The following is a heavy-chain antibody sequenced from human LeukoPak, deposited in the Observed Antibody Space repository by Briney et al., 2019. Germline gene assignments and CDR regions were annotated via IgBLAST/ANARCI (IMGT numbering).Heavy chain of an antibody. V-gene: IGHV5-51*01. D-gene: IGHD6-19*01. CDR2: IYLGDSDT. CDR3: ARLTGYTSGWNTFDG. J-gene: IGHJ3*01. Sequence: GESLKISCKGSGYRFTKYWIGWVRQMPGKGLEWVGIIYLGDSDTRCSPCFQAQVTISTHKSIRTAYLHGSSLKASDTARYYCARLTGYTSGWNTFDGAGEGTTVTVPS. CDR1: GYRFTKYW.